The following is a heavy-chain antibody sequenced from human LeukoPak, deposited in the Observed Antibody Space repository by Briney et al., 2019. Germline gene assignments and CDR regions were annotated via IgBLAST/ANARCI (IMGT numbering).Heavy chain of an antibody. V-gene: IGHV4-39*01. Sequence: TSETLSLTCTVSGGSISSSSYYWGWIRQPPGKGLEWIGSIYYSGSTYYNPSLKSRVTISVDTSKNQFSLKLSSVTAADTAVYYCARTMVRGEGWFDPWGQGTLVTVSS. D-gene: IGHD3-10*01. J-gene: IGHJ5*02. CDR1: GGSISSSSYY. CDR3: ARTMVRGEGWFDP. CDR2: IYYSGST.